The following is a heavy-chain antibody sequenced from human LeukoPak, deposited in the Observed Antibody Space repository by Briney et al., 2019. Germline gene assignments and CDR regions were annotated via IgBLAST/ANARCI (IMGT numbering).Heavy chain of an antibody. CDR2: INPNTGDT. CDR1: GYTFTGYY. V-gene: IGHV1-2*02. J-gene: IGHJ4*02. D-gene: IGHD6-6*01. CDR3: ARAYSSSFHAPLRY. Sequence: ASVEVSCKASGYTFTGYYMHWVRQAPEQGLEWMGWINPNTGDTDYVQNFQGRVTMTRDTSISTAYMELSRLRSDDTAVYYCARAYSSSFHAPLRYWGQGTLVTVSS.